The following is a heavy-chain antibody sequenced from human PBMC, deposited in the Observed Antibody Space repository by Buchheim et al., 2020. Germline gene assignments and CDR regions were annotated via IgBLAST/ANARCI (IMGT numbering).Heavy chain of an antibody. D-gene: IGHD2-15*01. Sequence: QVQLVESGGGVVQPGRSLGLSCAASGFTFSSYGMHWVRQAPGKGLEWVAFIRYDGSNKYYADSVKGRFTISRDNSKNTLYLQMNSLRAEDTAVYYCAKALVVAAAAPLDYWGQGTL. CDR1: GFTFSSYG. V-gene: IGHV3-30*02. CDR3: AKALVVAAAAPLDY. CDR2: IRYDGSNK. J-gene: IGHJ4*02.